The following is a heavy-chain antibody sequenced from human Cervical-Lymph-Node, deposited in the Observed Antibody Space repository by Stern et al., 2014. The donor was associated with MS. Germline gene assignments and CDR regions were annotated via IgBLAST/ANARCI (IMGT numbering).Heavy chain of an antibody. J-gene: IGHJ5*02. Sequence: EVQLVESGGGLVQPGGSRRLSCSTSGFSFSRYAMSWVRQAPGKGLEWVSSLTGSGGSTYYVDSVKGRFTISRDNSKSTLYLEMSSLRDDDTAIYYCVKAGNISPHVTWGQGTLVTVSS. CDR3: VKAGNISPHVT. CDR2: LTGSGGST. CDR1: GFSFSRYA. D-gene: IGHD4-23*01. V-gene: IGHV3-23*04.